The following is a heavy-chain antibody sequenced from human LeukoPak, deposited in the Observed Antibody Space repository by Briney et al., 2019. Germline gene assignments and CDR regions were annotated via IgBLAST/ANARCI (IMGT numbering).Heavy chain of an antibody. J-gene: IGHJ4*02. CDR1: GFTFSSFA. CDR3: AKDSGPWGYCTTTSCYFAY. V-gene: IGHV3-23*01. Sequence: GGSLRLFCAASGFTFSSFAMSWVRQAPGKGLEWVSPISGSGSSPYYADSVKGRFTISRDNSKSTLYLQMNSLRAGDTAVYYCAKDSGPWGYCTTTSCYFAYWGQGALVTVSS. CDR2: ISGSGSSP. D-gene: IGHD2-2*01.